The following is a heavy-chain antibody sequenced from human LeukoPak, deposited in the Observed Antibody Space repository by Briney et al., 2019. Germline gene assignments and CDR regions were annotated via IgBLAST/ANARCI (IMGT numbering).Heavy chain of an antibody. CDR1: GFTFTTYS. J-gene: IGHJ4*02. Sequence: GGSLRHSCAASGFTFTTYSMTWVRQAPGKGLEWVSIISSGSSAIFSADALKGRFTISRDDAKNLLYLDMNSLRAEDTAVYYCARGHTAVTRHFDFWGQGTLVTVSS. CDR3: ARGHTAVTRHFDF. D-gene: IGHD4-17*01. V-gene: IGHV3-21*01. CDR2: ISSGSSAI.